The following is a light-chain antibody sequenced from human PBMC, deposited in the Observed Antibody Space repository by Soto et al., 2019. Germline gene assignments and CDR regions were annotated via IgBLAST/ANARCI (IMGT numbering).Light chain of an antibody. CDR1: QSVSRSF. J-gene: IGKJ1*01. CDR3: KQYGSSPWT. V-gene: IGKV3-20*01. CDR2: GAF. Sequence: EIVLTQSPGTLSLSPGERATLFCRASQSVSRSFLVWYQQKPGQAPRLLIYGAFNRATGIPDRFSGSGSGKDFTLTISRLEPEDFAVYYCKQYGSSPWTFGQGTNVEMK.